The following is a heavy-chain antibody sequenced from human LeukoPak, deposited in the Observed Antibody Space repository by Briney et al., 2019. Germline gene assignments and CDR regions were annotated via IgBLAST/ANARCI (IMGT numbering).Heavy chain of an antibody. CDR1: GFTFSSYW. J-gene: IGHJ6*02. CDR2: INSDGSST. CDR3: ARGVYYYYGMDV. Sequence: GGSLRLSCAASGFTFSSYWMHLVRQAPGKGLVWVSRINSDGSSTSYADSVKGRFTISRENAKNTMYLQMNSLRAEDTAVYYCARGVYYYYGMDVWGQGTTVTVSS. V-gene: IGHV3-74*01.